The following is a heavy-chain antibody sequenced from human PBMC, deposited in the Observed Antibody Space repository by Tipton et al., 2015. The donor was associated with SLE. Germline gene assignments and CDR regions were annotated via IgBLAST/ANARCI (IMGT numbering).Heavy chain of an antibody. V-gene: IGHV4-30-4*08. CDR2: IYYSGST. D-gene: IGHD3-3*01. J-gene: IGHJ6*02. Sequence: TLSLTCTVSGGSISSGDYYWSWIRQPPGKGLEWIGYIYYSGSTYYNPSPKSRVTISVDTSKNQFSLKLSSVTAADTAVYYCARVLFWRGGMDVWGQGTTVTVSS. CDR1: GGSISSGDYY. CDR3: ARVLFWRGGMDV.